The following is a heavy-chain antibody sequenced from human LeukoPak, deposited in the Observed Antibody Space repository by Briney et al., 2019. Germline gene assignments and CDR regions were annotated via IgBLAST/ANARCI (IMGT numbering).Heavy chain of an antibody. J-gene: IGHJ4*02. CDR3: AKYSMGVPDY. V-gene: IGHV3-30-3*02. CDR2: ISYDGSNK. CDR1: GFTFSSYA. Sequence: PGGSLRLSCAASGFTFSSYAMRWVRQAPGKGLEWVAVISYDGSNKYYADSVKGRFTISRDNSKNTLYPQMNSLRAEDTAVYYCAKYSMGVPDYWGQGTLVTVSS. D-gene: IGHD2/OR15-2a*01.